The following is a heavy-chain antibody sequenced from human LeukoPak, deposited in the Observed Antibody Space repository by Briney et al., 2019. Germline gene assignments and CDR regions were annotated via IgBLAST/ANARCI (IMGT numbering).Heavy chain of an antibody. CDR3: ASTNDYGDYPNPFDY. Sequence: VASVKVSCKASGGTFSSYAISWVRQAPGQGLEWMGGIIPIFGTANYAQKFQGRVTITADESTSTAYMELSSLRSEDTAVYYCASTNDYGDYPNPFDYWGQGTLVTVSS. D-gene: IGHD4-17*01. J-gene: IGHJ4*02. V-gene: IGHV1-69*13. CDR2: IIPIFGTA. CDR1: GGTFSSYA.